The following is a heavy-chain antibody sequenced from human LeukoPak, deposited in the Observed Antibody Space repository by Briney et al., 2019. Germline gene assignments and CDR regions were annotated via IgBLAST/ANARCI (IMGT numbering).Heavy chain of an antibody. D-gene: IGHD1-1*01. CDR3: ATGTTTLPWFDP. V-gene: IGHV1-24*01. CDR1: GYTLTELS. J-gene: IGHJ5*02. Sequence: ASVKVSCKVSGYTLTELSMHWVRQAPGKGLEWMGGFDPEDGETIYAQKFQGRVTMTEDTSTDTAYMELSSLRSEDTAVYYRATGTTTLPWFDPWGQGTLVTVSS. CDR2: FDPEDGET.